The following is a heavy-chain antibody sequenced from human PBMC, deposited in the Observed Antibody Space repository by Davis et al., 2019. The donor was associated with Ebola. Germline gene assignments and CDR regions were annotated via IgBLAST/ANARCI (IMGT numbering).Heavy chain of an antibody. V-gene: IGHV3-30*03. Sequence: GGSLRLSCAASGFTFSSYGMHWVRQAPGKGLEWVAVISYDGSNKYYADSVKGRFTISRDNSKNTLYLQMNSLRDEDTAVYYCATLELSVVYWGQGTMVTVSS. CDR2: ISYDGSNK. D-gene: IGHD1-7*01. CDR1: GFTFSSYG. J-gene: IGHJ4*02. CDR3: ATLELSVVY.